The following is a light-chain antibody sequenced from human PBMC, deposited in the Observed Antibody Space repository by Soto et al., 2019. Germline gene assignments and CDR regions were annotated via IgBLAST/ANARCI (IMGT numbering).Light chain of an antibody. V-gene: IGLV1-47*01. CDR2: KNN. Sequence: QSVLTQPPSASGTPGQRVTISFSGSSSNIGSNYVYWYHQFPGTAPKLLIYKNNQRPSGVPDRFSGSKSGTSASLAISGLRSEDEADYYCAAWDDSLSGVVFGGGTKLTVL. J-gene: IGLJ2*01. CDR1: SSNIGSNY. CDR3: AAWDDSLSGVV.